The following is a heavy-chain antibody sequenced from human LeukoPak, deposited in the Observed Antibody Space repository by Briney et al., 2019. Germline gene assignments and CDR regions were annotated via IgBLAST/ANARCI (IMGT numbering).Heavy chain of an antibody. V-gene: IGHV3-23*01. D-gene: IGHD4-17*01. CDR3: ARVVDHDYGDYYLDY. CDR1: GFTFSSYA. CDR2: ISGSGGRT. J-gene: IGHJ4*02. Sequence: GGSLRLSCAASGFTFSSYAMSWVRQAPGKGLEWVSSISGSGGRTYHADSVKGRFTISRDNSKNTLYLQMNSLRAEDTAVYYCARVVDHDYGDYYLDYWGQGTLVTVSS.